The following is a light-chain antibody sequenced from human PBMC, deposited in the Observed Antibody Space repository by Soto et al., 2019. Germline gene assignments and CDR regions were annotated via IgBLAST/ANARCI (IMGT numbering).Light chain of an antibody. CDR3: QQYGGSPRT. V-gene: IGKV3-20*01. J-gene: IGKJ1*01. CDR2: DAP. CDR1: QSVSSSS. Sequence: EIVLTHSPGTLSLSPVERAAVACRASQSVSSSSLAWYQQKRGQAPRLLIHDAPSRATGIPDRFSGSGSGTDFTLTISRLEPEDFAVYYCQQYGGSPRTFGQGTKVDIK.